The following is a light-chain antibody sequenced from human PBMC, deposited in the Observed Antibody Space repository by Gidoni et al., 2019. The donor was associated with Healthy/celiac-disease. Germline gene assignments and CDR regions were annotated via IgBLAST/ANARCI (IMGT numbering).Light chain of an antibody. V-gene: IGKV2-28*01. CDR3: MQALQTLLT. CDR1: QCLLHSNGYNY. CDR2: WGS. J-gene: IGKJ4*01. Sequence: DIVLTQSPLSLPVTPGEPASIYCRSSQCLLHSNGYNYLDWYMQKPGQSPQLLIYWGSNRASGVPDRCSGSGSGTDFTLKISRVEAEDVWVYYCMQALQTLLTFXGXTKVEIK.